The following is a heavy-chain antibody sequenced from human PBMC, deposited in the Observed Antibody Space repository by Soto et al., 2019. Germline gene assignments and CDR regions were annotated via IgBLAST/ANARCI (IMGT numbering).Heavy chain of an antibody. J-gene: IGHJ6*02. CDR3: ARCITIFYGIDV. D-gene: IGHD3-3*01. Sequence: SETLSLTCTVSGGSISSGDYYWSWIRQPPGKGLEWIGYIYYSGSTYYNPSLKSRVTISVDTSKNQFSLKQSSVTAADTAVYYCARCITIFYGIDVCGQGTTVTVYS. CDR2: IYYSGST. V-gene: IGHV4-30-4*01. CDR1: GGSISSGDYY.